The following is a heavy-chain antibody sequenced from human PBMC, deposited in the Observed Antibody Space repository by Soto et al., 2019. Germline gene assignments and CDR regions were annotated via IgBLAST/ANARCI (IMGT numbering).Heavy chain of an antibody. CDR1: GGSFSGYY. CDR3: ARGRIQLWLRGNWFDP. D-gene: IGHD5-18*01. J-gene: IGHJ5*02. CDR2: INHSGST. Sequence: SETLSLTCAVYGGSFSGYYWSWIRQPPGKGLEWIGEINHSGSTNYNPSLKSRVTISVDTSKNQFSLKLSSVTAADTAVYYCARGRIQLWLRGNWFDPWGQGTLVTVSS. V-gene: IGHV4-34*01.